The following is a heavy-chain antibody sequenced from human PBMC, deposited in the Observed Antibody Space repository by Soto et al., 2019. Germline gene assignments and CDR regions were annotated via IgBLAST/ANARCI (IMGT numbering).Heavy chain of an antibody. Sequence: PGGSLRLSCAASGFTFSSYAMHWVRQAPGKGLEYVSAISSNGGSTYYANSVKGRFTISRDNSKNTLYLQMGSLRAEDMAVYYWARGPEYYFDYWGQGTLVTVSS. J-gene: IGHJ4*02. V-gene: IGHV3-64*01. CDR2: ISSNGGST. CDR1: GFTFSSYA. CDR3: ARGPEYYFDY.